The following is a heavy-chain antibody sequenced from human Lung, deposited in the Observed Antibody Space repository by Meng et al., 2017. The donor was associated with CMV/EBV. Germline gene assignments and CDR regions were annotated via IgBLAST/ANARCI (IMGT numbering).Heavy chain of an antibody. D-gene: IGHD3-22*01. V-gene: IGHV4-34*01. CDR1: GGSFSGYD. CDR3: ARGSTSVTMIVVVFTAASLAYDS. CDR2: INHRGST. Sequence: GSLRLXCAVCGGSFSGYDWTWIRQSPGKGLEWIGEINHRGSTNYNPSLKSRLTISLDTSKNQFSLKLKSVTAADTAVYYCARGSTSVTMIVVVFTAASLAYDSXGQGXLVTVSS. J-gene: IGHJ4*02.